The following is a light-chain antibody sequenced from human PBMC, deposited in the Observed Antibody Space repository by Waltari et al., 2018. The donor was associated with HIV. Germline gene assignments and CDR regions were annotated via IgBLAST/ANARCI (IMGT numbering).Light chain of an antibody. Sequence: EVVLTQSPGTLSLSPGERATFSCRASKSVSNSYLAWYQQKPGQAPRLLMYGAINRAAGTPDRFIGSASGSGTDFTLTISRLEPEDFAVYHCQQYGSSPITFGGGTKVEIK. CDR1: KSVSNSY. V-gene: IGKV3-20*01. CDR3: QQYGSSPIT. J-gene: IGKJ4*01. CDR2: GAI.